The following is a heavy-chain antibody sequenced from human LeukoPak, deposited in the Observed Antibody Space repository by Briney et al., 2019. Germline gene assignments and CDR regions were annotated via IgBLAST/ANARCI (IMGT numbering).Heavy chain of an antibody. D-gene: IGHD2-2*01. CDR1: GYTFANYY. CDR3: AREYCSSTSCYRPGLGTFDY. Sequence: ASVKVSCKASGYTFANYYMHWVRQPPGQGLEWMGIINPSGGSTNYAQKFQGRVTMTRDTSTSTAYMELSSLRSEDTAVYYCAREYCSSTSCYRPGLGTFDYWGQGTLVTVSS. J-gene: IGHJ4*02. V-gene: IGHV1-46*01. CDR2: INPSGGST.